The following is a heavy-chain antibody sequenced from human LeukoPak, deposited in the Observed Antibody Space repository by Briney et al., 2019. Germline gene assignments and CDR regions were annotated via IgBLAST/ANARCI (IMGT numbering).Heavy chain of an antibody. J-gene: IGHJ4*02. CDR1: GGSFSGYY. CDR3: ARVTTMVRGVRSRFDY. Sequence: SETLSLTCAVYGGSFSGYYWSWIRQPPGKGLEWIGSIYYSGSTYYNPSLKSRVTISVDTSKNQFSLKLSSVTAADTAVYYCARVTTMVRGVRSRFDYWGQGTLVTVSS. CDR2: IYYSGST. D-gene: IGHD3-10*01. V-gene: IGHV4-34*01.